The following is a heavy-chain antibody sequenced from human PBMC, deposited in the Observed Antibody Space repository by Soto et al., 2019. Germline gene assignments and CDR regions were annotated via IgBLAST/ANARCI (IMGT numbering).Heavy chain of an antibody. J-gene: IGHJ4*02. Sequence: EVQLVESGGGLVQPGGSLRLSCAASGFTFSSYDMHWVRQATGKGLEWVSAIGTAGDTYYPGSVKGRFTISRENAINSLSLQMKSLRAGDTAVYYCARGPYGSGSPIAPYYFDYWGQGTLVTVSS. V-gene: IGHV3-13*01. D-gene: IGHD3-10*01. CDR2: IGTAGDT. CDR1: GFTFSSYD. CDR3: ARGPYGSGSPIAPYYFDY.